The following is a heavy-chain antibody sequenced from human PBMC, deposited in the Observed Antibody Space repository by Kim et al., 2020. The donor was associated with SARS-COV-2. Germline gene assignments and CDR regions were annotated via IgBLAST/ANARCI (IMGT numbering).Heavy chain of an antibody. CDR1: GYTFTSYD. J-gene: IGHJ6*02. CDR3: AREGHNWNDVGGDHYYYGMDV. D-gene: IGHD1-20*01. V-gene: IGHV1-8*01. CDR2: MNPNSGNT. Sequence: ASVKVSCKASGYTFTSYDINWVRQATGQGLEWMGWMNPNSGNTGYAQKFQGTVTMTRNTSISTAYMELSSLRSEDTAVYYCAREGHNWNDVGGDHYYYGMDVWGQGTTVTVSS.